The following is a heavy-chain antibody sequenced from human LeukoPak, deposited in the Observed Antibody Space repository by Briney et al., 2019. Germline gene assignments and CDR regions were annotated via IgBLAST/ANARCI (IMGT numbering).Heavy chain of an antibody. D-gene: IGHD2/OR15-2a*01. CDR1: GFTFSNYA. CDR2: ISYDGTNK. Sequence: GGSLRLSCAASGFTFSNYAMHWVRQAPGKGLEWVAVISYDGTNKYYPDSVKGRFTISRDNSYNTLYLQVDSLTAEDTAVYYCAKDSTTYYYYGMHVWGQGTTVTVSS. J-gene: IGHJ6*02. CDR3: AKDSTTYYYYGMHV. V-gene: IGHV3-30*18.